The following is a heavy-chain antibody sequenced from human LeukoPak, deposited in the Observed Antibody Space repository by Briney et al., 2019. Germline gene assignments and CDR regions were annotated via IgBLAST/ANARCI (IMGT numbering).Heavy chain of an antibody. D-gene: IGHD3-22*01. CDR2: INPNSGGT. CDR3: ARVNYYDSSGYYVDAFDI. V-gene: IGHV1-2*02. J-gene: IGHJ3*02. CDR1: GYTFTGYY. Sequence: ASVKVSCKASGYTFTGYYMHWVRQAPGQGLEWMGWINPNSGGTNFAQKFQGRVTMTRDTSISTAYMELSRLRSDDTAVYYCARVNYYDSSGYYVDAFDIWGQGTMVTVSS.